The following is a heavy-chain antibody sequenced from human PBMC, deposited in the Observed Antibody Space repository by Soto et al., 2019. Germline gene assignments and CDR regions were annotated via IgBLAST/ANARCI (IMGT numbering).Heavy chain of an antibody. Sequence: SETLSLTCTVSGGSISSGGYYWSWIRQHPGKGLEWIGYIYYSGSTYYNPSLKSRVTISVDTSKNQFSLKLSSVTAADTAVYYCASQKLYSGSRGGFDPWGQGTLVTVSS. CDR1: GGSISSGGYY. J-gene: IGHJ5*02. CDR3: ASQKLYSGSRGGFDP. CDR2: IYYSGST. D-gene: IGHD5-12*01. V-gene: IGHV4-31*03.